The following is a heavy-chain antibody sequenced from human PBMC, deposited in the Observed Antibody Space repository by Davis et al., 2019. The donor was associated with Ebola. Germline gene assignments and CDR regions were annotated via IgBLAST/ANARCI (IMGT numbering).Heavy chain of an antibody. CDR2: INHSGST. D-gene: IGHD4-17*01. Sequence: PSETLSLTCTVSGGSISSYYWSWIRQPPGKGLEWIGEINHSGSTNYNPSLKSRVTISVDTSKNQFSLKLSSVTAADTAVYYCARGPTNYGDLDYWGQGTLVTVSS. CDR3: ARGPTNYGDLDY. J-gene: IGHJ4*02. CDR1: GGSISSYY. V-gene: IGHV4-34*01.